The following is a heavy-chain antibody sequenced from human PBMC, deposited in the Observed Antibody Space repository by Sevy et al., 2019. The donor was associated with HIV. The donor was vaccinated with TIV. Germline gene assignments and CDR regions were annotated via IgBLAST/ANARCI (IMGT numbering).Heavy chain of an antibody. CDR3: ARDVRFTLVLVVIKDYYAMDV. J-gene: IGHJ6*02. V-gene: IGHV1-18*01. D-gene: IGHD3-10*01. CDR1: GYSFTSNA. Sequence: ASVKVSCKTSGYSFTSNAISWVRQAPGQGLEWMGWIDPYKGTTNYAQKLQGRVTMTTDTSTSTAYLELRSLRSDDTAVYYCARDVRFTLVLVVIKDYYAMDVWGQGTTVTVSS. CDR2: IDPYKGTT.